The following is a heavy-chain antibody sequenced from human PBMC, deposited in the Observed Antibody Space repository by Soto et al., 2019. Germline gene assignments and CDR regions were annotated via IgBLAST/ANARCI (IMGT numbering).Heavy chain of an antibody. J-gene: IGHJ5*02. CDR3: ATRDYDILTGYYTWFDP. D-gene: IGHD3-9*01. V-gene: IGHV3-23*01. Sequence: VGSLRLSCAASGFTFSSYAMSWVRQAPGKGLEWVSAISGSGGSTYYADSVKGRFTISRDNSKNTLYLQMNSLRAEDTAVYYCATRDYDILTGYYTWFDPWGQGTLVTVSS. CDR1: GFTFSSYA. CDR2: ISGSGGST.